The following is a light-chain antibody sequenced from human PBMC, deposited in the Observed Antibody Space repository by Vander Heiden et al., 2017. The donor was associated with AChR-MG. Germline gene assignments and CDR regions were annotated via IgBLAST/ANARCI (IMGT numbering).Light chain of an antibody. Sequence: DIQLTQSPSFLSASLGDRVTITCRASQGIWNYLAWYQQKPGRAPRLLIYGSSTLQSGVPSRFSGSGSGTEFTLTISSLQPEDFATYYCQRLNSHPQPFGQGTKVEI. V-gene: IGKV1-9*01. CDR2: GSS. CDR1: QGIWNY. J-gene: IGKJ1*01. CDR3: QRLNSHPQP.